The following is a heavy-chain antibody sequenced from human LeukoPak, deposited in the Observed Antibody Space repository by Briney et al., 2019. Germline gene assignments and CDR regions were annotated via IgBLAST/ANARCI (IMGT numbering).Heavy chain of an antibody. J-gene: IGHJ4*02. CDR1: QYSLSSGYY. CDR2: IFHRGTT. CDR3: ASLKGAY. D-gene: IGHD4/OR15-4a*01. V-gene: IGHV4-38-2*01. Sequence: SETLSLTCAVSQYSLSSGYYWGWIRQPPGKGLEWIGSIFHRGTTNYNPSLKSRVTISVDTSKNQFSLKLSSVTAADTAVYYCASLKGAYWGQGTLVTVSS.